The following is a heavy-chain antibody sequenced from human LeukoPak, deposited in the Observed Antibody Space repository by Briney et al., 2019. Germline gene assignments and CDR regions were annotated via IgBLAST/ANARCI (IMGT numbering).Heavy chain of an antibody. CDR3: ARGPEWELPNDYYFDF. Sequence: SETLSLTCTVSGGSISSGSYYWSWIRQPAGKGLEWIGRIYTSGSTNYNPSLKSRVTISVDTSKNQFSLKLSSVTAADTAVYYCARGPEWELPNDYYFDFWGQGTLVTVSS. J-gene: IGHJ4*02. D-gene: IGHD1-26*01. CDR1: GGSISSGSYY. V-gene: IGHV4-61*02. CDR2: IYTSGST.